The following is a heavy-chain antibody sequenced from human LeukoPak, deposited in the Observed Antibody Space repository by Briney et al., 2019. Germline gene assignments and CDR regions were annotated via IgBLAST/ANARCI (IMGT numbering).Heavy chain of an antibody. CDR1: GFTFSSYS. CDR3: ARDVEGYYFDY. Sequence: GESLRLSCAASGFTFSSYSMNWVRQAPGKGLEWVSYISSSSSTIYYADSVKGRFTISRDNAKDSLYLQMSSLRAEDTAVYYCARDVEGYYFDYWGQGTLVTVSS. D-gene: IGHD2-15*01. CDR2: ISSSSSTI. V-gene: IGHV3-48*01. J-gene: IGHJ4*02.